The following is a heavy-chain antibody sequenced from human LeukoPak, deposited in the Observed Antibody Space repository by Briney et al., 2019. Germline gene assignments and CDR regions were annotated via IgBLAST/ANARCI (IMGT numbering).Heavy chain of an antibody. D-gene: IGHD3-3*01. J-gene: IGHJ3*01. CDR3: ARDYKRGRFLEWVYAFDL. V-gene: IGHV1-69*05. CDR2: IIPIFGTA. Sequence: SVKVSCKASGGTFSSYAISWVRQAPGQGLEWMGRIIPIFGTANYAQKFQGRVTITTDESTSTAYMELSSLRSEDTAVYYCARDYKRGRFLEWVYAFDLWGQGTMVTVSS. CDR1: GGTFSSYA.